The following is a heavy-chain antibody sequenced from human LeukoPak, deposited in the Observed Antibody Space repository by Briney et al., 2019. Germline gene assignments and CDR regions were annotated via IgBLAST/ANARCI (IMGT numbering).Heavy chain of an antibody. J-gene: IGHJ4*02. CDR1: GYTFTGYY. V-gene: IGHV1-2*02. Sequence: GASVKVSCKASGYTFTGYYMHWVRQAPGQGLEWMGWINPNSGGTNYAQKFQGRVTMTRDTSISTAYMELSRLRSDDTAVYYCARGAVDCGGDCYFDYWGQGTLVTVSS. CDR2: INPNSGGT. CDR3: ARGAVDCGGDCYFDY. D-gene: IGHD2-21*01.